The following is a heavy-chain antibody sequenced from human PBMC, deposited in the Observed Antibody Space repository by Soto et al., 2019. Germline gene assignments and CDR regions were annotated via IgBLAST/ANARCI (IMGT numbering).Heavy chain of an antibody. CDR1: GSSISRFY. CDR2: IYYTGDT. V-gene: IGHV4-59*01. D-gene: IGHD3-10*01. Sequence: SETLSLTCSVSGSSISRFYWTWIRQSPGKGLEWIGYIYYTGDTKYNPSLKSRVTISLDTSKNQFSLRMISVTAADTAMYYCARGVAGSGSYYNTRFEHWGQGAQVTVSS. J-gene: IGHJ4*02. CDR3: ARGVAGSGSYYNTRFEH.